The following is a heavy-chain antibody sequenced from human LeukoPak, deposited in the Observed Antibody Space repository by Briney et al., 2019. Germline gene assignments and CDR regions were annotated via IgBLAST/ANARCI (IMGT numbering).Heavy chain of an antibody. CDR2: IIPIFGTA. D-gene: IGHD3-22*01. V-gene: IGHV1-69*05. J-gene: IGHJ5*02. CDR3: ARANLGASGYDSSINWFDP. Sequence: ASVKVSCKASGGTFSSYAISWVRQAPGQGLEWMGMIIPIFGTANYAQKFQGRVTITTDESTSTAYMELSSLRSEDTAVYYCARANLGASGYDSSINWFDPWGQGTLVTVSS. CDR1: GGTFSSYA.